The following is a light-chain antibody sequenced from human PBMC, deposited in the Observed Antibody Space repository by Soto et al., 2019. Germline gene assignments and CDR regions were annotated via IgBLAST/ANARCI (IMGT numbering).Light chain of an antibody. Sequence: QSALTQPPSASGSPGQSVTISCTGTSRDVGGYNWISRYQHHPGKVPKLLIYEVDKRPSGVPDRFSGSKSGNTASLTVSGLQAEDEADYYCTSYATGDTFPFGGGTKLTVL. V-gene: IGLV2-8*01. CDR3: TSYATGDTFP. CDR1: SRDVGGYNW. CDR2: EVD. J-gene: IGLJ2*01.